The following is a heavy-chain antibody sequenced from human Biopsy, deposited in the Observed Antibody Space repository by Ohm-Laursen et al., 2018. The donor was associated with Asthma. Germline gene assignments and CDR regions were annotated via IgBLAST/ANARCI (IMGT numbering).Heavy chain of an antibody. CDR1: GGSISSDY. CDR2: IHNCGNT. V-gene: IGHV4-59*01. Sequence: TLSLTCTVSGGSISSDYWRWLRQSPGKGLEWIGYIHNCGNTNYNPSLKSRVTISLDTSKNHFSLRLSFVTAADTAVYFCARGQGRGIQLWSLDPWGQGILGTVSS. J-gene: IGHJ5*02. CDR3: ARGQGRGIQLWSLDP. D-gene: IGHD5-18*01.